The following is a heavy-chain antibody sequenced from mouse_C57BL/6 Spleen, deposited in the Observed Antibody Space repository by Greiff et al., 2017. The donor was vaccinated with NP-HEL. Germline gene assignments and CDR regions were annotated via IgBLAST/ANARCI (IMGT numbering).Heavy chain of an antibody. V-gene: IGHV10-1*01. Sequence: DVHLVESGGGLVQPKGSLKLSCAASGFSFNTYAMNWVRQAPGKGLEWVARIRSKSNNYATYYADSVKDRFTISRDDSESMLYLQMNNLKTEDTDREDWGGLNWYFDVWGTGTTVTVAS. J-gene: IGHJ1*03. CDR1: GFSFNTYA. CDR2: IRSKSNNYAT. CDR3: GGLNWYFDV. D-gene: IGHD3-3*01.